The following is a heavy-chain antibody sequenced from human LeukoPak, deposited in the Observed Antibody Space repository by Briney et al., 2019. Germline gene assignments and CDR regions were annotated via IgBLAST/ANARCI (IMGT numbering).Heavy chain of an antibody. Sequence: SQTLSLTCAISGDSVSRNTAGWNWIRQSPSRGLEWLGRTYYRSKWYSDFAPSVRNRIAINPDTSKNQFSLQLNSVTPDDTAVYYCARDIYYYDSSGYYFPGGSDYWGQGTLVTVSS. CDR3: ARDIYYYDSSGYYFPGGSDY. J-gene: IGHJ4*02. CDR1: GDSVSRNTAG. D-gene: IGHD3-22*01. V-gene: IGHV6-1*01. CDR2: TYYRSKWYS.